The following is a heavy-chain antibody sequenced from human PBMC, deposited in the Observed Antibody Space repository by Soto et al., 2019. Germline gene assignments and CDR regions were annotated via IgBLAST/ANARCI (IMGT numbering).Heavy chain of an antibody. D-gene: IGHD3-10*01. Sequence: ASVKVSCKASGYTFTSYGISWVRQAPGQGLEWMGWISAYNGNTNYAQKLQGRVTMTTDTSTSTAYMELRSLRSDDTAVYYCARDQSEYYYGSVSYFAPDAFDIWGQGTMVTVSS. J-gene: IGHJ3*02. CDR1: GYTFTSYG. CDR3: ARDQSEYYYGSVSYFAPDAFDI. CDR2: ISAYNGNT. V-gene: IGHV1-18*01.